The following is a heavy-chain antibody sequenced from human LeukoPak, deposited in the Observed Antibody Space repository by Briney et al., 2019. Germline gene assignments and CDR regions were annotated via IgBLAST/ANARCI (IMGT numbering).Heavy chain of an antibody. CDR2: IYSGGST. V-gene: IGHV3-53*01. D-gene: IGHD6-19*01. CDR3: AKSEDGWYSH. J-gene: IGHJ4*02. Sequence: PGGSLRLSCAASGFTVSSNYMSWVRQAPGKGLEWVSVIYSGGSTYYADSVKGRFTISRDNSKNTLYLQMNNLRAEDTAVYYCAKSEDGWYSHWGQGTLVTVSS. CDR1: GFTVSSNY.